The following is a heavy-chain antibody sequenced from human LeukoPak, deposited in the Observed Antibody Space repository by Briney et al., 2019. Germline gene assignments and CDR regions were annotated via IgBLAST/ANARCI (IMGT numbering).Heavy chain of an antibody. J-gene: IGHJ6*03. CDR3: AKEKVVTAGYYYYYMDV. Sequence: GGSLRLSCAASGFTFSSYGMHWVRQAPGKGLEWVAVISYDGSNKYYADSVKGRFTISRDNSKNTLYLQMNSLRAEDTAVYYCAKEKVVTAGYYYYYMDVWGKGTTVTVSS. D-gene: IGHD2-21*02. CDR1: GFTFSSYG. V-gene: IGHV3-30*18. CDR2: ISYDGSNK.